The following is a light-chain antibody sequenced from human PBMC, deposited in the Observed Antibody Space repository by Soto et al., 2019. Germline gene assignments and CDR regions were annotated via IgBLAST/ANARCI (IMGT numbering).Light chain of an antibody. CDR2: GAS. Sequence: EIVLTQSPGTLSLSPGERATLSCRASESVSTSYLAWYQQKPGQAPRLLIYGASGRATGIPDRFSVSASGTDLTLTISRLEPEDFAVYYCQHYGTSAFFGPWTKVDIK. CDR1: ESVSTSY. J-gene: IGKJ3*01. V-gene: IGKV3-20*01. CDR3: QHYGTSAF.